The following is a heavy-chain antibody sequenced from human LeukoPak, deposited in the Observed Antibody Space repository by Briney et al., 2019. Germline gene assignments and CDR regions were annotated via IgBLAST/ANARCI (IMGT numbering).Heavy chain of an antibody. CDR3: AGRGQRYCRD. V-gene: IGHV4-59*08. CDR1: ADSITSGY. Sequence: SETLSLTCSISADSITSGYWSWIRQPPGKGLEWIGYIYGIENTDYNPSLKSRVTISLDTSKNQLSLNLTAVTAADTAVYYCAGRGQRYCRDWRQGTLVTVSS. J-gene: IGHJ1*01. CDR2: IYGIENT. D-gene: IGHD2-15*01.